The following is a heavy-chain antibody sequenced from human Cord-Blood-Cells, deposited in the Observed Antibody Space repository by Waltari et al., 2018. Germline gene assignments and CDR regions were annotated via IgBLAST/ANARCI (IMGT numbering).Heavy chain of an antibody. V-gene: IGHV1-69*02. D-gene: IGHD3-10*01. CDR3: ARSEVQAPPGY. CDR2: ISPILGIA. J-gene: IGHJ4*02. Sequence: HVQLVQSGAEVKKPGSSVTVSCTASVATFSSSTISWVRQAPGQGLEWMGRISPILGIANYAQKFQGRVTITADKSTSTAYMELSSLRSEDTAVYYCARSEVQAPPGYWGQGTLVTVSS. CDR1: VATFSSST.